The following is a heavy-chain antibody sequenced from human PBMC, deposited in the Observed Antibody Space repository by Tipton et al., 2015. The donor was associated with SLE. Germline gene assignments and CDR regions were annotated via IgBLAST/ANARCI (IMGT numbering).Heavy chain of an antibody. V-gene: IGHV4-59*01. J-gene: IGHJ3*02. CDR2: IYYSGNT. Sequence: GEALGSYYWSWIRQPPGKGLEWIGHIYYSGNTNYNPSLEGRVTISADTPKNQFSLKMTSVTAADTAVYYCARDRERDAFDIWGQGTMVTVSS. CDR1: GEALGSYY. CDR3: ARDRERDAFDI.